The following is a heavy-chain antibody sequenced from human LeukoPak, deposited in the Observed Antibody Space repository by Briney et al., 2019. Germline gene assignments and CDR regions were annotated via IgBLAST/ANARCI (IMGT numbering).Heavy chain of an antibody. D-gene: IGHD6-13*01. CDR1: GYSLTSHW. CDR2: IYPRYPKT. Sequence: GESLKISCKGSGYGSGYSLTSHWIAWVRQMPGKGLEWMGIIYPRYPKTIYSPSFQGQVTISVDTSINTAYLQWISLKASDTAMYYCARHPIASGGAYNWLAPWGQGTLVTVSS. J-gene: IGHJ5*02. CDR3: ARHPIASGGAYNWLAP. V-gene: IGHV5-51*01.